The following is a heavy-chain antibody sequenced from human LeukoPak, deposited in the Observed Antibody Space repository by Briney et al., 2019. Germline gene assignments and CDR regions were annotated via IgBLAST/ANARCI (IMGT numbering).Heavy chain of an antibody. CDR3: ARDDPRYCSGTSCSFDY. CDR2: INPNSGGT. CDR1: GYTFTGYY. J-gene: IGHJ4*02. V-gene: IGHV1-2*02. D-gene: IGHD2-2*01. Sequence: ASVKVSCKASGYTFTGYYMHWVRQAPGQRLEWMGWINPNSGGTNSAQKFQGRVTMTRDTSISTAYMELSRLRSDDTAVYYCARDDPRYCSGTSCSFDYWGQGTLVTVSP.